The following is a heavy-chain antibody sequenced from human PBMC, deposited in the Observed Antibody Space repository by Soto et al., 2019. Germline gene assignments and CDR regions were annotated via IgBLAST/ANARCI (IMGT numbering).Heavy chain of an antibody. CDR2: ISYDGSNK. V-gene: IGHV3-30*18. D-gene: IGHD3-10*01. CDR3: AKDAWSGLLRFRVMNPLDK. J-gene: IGHJ4*02. Sequence: PGGSLRLSCAASGFTFSSYGMHWVRRAPGKGLEWVAVISYDGSNKYYADSVKGRFTISRDNSKNTLYLQMNSLRAEDTAVYYCAKDAWSGLLRFRVMNPLDKGGQETLVTTSS. CDR1: GFTFSSYG.